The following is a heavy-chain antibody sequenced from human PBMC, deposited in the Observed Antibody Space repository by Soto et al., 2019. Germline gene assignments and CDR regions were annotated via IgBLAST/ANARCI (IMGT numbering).Heavy chain of an antibody. CDR1: GGSISSSNW. CDR2: IYHSGST. V-gene: IGHV4-4*02. CDR3: AREAIYCTNGVCYTGDFDY. D-gene: IGHD2-8*01. J-gene: IGHJ4*02. Sequence: SETLSLTCAVSGGSISSSNWWSWVRLPPGKGLEWIGEIYHSGSTNYNPSLKSRVTISVDKSKNQFSLKLSSLTAADTAVYYCAREAIYCTNGVCYTGDFDYWGQGTLVTVSS.